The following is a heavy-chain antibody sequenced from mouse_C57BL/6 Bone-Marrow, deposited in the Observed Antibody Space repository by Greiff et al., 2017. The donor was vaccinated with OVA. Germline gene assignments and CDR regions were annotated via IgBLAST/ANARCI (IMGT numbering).Heavy chain of an antibody. J-gene: IGHJ4*01. D-gene: IGHD1-1*01. V-gene: IGHV1-69*01. CDR1: GYTFTSYW. Sequence: QVQLQQPGAELVMPGASVKLSCKASGYTFTSYWMHWVKQRPGQGLEWIGEIDPSDSYTNYNQKFKGKSTLTVDKSSSTAYMQLSSLTSEDSAVYDCARGYGSSCAMDYWGQGTSVTVSS. CDR2: IDPSDSYT. CDR3: ARGYGSSCAMDY.